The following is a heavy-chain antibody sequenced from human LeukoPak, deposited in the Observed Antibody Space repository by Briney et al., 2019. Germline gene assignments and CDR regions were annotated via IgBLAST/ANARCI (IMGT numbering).Heavy chain of an antibody. V-gene: IGHV3-23*01. J-gene: IGHJ2*01. CDR1: GFSFSSYA. D-gene: IGHD4-17*01. CDR3: TKATGDYFWYFDL. CDR2: ISGSGGGT. Sequence: PGGSLRLSCAASGFSFSSYAMSWVRQAPGKGLEWVSGISGSGGGTYYADSVKGRFTISRDNSKNTLYLQMNRLRVEDTAVYYCTKATGDYFWYFDLWGRGTLVTVSS.